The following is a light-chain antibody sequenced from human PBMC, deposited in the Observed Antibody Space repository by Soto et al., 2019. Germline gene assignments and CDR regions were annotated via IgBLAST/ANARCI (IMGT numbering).Light chain of an antibody. CDR2: HAS. CDR1: QTINNW. V-gene: IGKV1-5*01. J-gene: IGKJ1*01. CDR3: QHCNSYPWT. Sequence: DIQMTQSPSTLSASIGDRVTITCRASQTINNWLAWDQQKPGKAPNLLIYHASNLETGVPSRFRGSAFGTEFTLTISSLQPDDFATYYCQHCNSYPWTFGQGTQVQIK.